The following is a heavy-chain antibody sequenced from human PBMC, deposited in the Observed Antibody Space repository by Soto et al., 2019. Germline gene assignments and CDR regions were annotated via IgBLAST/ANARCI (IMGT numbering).Heavy chain of an antibody. J-gene: IGHJ5*02. V-gene: IGHV1-69*12. D-gene: IGHD3-10*01. CDR3: ARGRTMVKWFDP. CDR1: GGTFSSYD. Sequence: QVQLVQSGAEVKKPGSSVKVSCKASGGTFSSYDISWVRQAPGQGLEWMGGIIPIFGTANYAQKFQGRVTTTADESTSTAYMELSSLRSEDTAVYYGARGRTMVKWFDPWGQGTLVTVSS. CDR2: IIPIFGTA.